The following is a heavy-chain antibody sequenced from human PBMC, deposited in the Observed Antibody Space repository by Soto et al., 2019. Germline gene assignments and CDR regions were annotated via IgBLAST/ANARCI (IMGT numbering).Heavy chain of an antibody. CDR3: ARVGVEAGGASDY. J-gene: IGHJ4*02. D-gene: IGHD6-13*01. Sequence: QVQLQQWGAGLLKPSETLSLTCAVYGGSFSGYYWSWIRQPPGKGLEWIGEINHSGSTNYNPSLKSRVAISVDTSKTQFSLKLSSVTAADTAVYYCARVGVEAGGASDYWGQGTLVTVSS. CDR1: GGSFSGYY. CDR2: INHSGST. V-gene: IGHV4-34*01.